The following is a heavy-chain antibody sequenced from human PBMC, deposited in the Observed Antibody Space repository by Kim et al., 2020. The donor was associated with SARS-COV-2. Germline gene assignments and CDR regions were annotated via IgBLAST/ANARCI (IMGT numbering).Heavy chain of an antibody. D-gene: IGHD6-19*01. CDR1: GFTFSSHG. Sequence: GGSLRLSCAASGFTFSSHGMHWVRQAPGKGLEWVAVISYDGSNKNYADSVKGRFTISRDNSKNTLYLQMNSLRVEDTAVYYCARDWAVRYSSGWLYYYYGMDVWGQGPTVTVSS. CDR3: ARDWAVRYSSGWLYYYYGMDV. J-gene: IGHJ6*02. CDR2: ISYDGSNK. V-gene: IGHV3-33*05.